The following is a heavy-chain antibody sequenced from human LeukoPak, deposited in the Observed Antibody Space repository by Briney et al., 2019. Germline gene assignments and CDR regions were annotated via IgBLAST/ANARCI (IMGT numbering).Heavy chain of an antibody. CDR2: IYYSGST. J-gene: IGHJ3*02. CDR3: ARYSSGWRSFDI. CDR1: GASMSSGGYY. V-gene: IGHV4-61*08. Sequence: SETLSLTCTVSGASMSSGGYYWSWIRQPPGKGLEWIGYIYYSGSTNYNPSLKSRVTISVDTSKNQFSLNLSSVTAADTAVYYCARYSSGWRSFDIWGQGTMVTVSS. D-gene: IGHD6-19*01.